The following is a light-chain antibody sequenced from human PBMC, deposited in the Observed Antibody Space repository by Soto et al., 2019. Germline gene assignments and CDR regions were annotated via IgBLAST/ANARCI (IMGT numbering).Light chain of an antibody. Sequence: EIVLTQSPATLSLSPGERATLSCRASQSVSSSLAWYQQKPGQAPRLLIYGASKRAPGIPVRFSASGSGTDFTLTISSLEPEDLAVYSCQHRTNWEYTFGQGTKLEIK. CDR1: QSVSSS. CDR2: GAS. CDR3: QHRTNWEYT. V-gene: IGKV3-11*01. J-gene: IGKJ2*01.